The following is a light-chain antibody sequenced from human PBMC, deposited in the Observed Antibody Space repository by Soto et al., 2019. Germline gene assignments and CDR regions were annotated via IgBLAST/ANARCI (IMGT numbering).Light chain of an antibody. CDR2: DTS. V-gene: IGKV3-20*01. CDR1: QSFGGNS. CDR3: QQYGNSPIT. Sequence: ETGLKQSPGTLSLSPGERATVSCSASQSFGGNSLAWYQQRPGQAPRLLIYDTSKRATGIPDRFSGSGSGTDFTLTISRLEPEDFAVYYCQQYGNSPITFGQGTRLEIK. J-gene: IGKJ5*01.